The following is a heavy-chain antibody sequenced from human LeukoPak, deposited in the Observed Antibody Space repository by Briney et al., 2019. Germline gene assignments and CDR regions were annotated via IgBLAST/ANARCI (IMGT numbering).Heavy chain of an antibody. D-gene: IGHD3-9*01. J-gene: IGHJ4*02. V-gene: IGHV1-69*13. Sequence: SVKVSRTASGGTFSSYAIRWVRQAPGQGLEWMGGIIPIFGTANYAQKFQGRVTITADESTSTAYMELSSLRSEDTAVYYRARLLRYLDGTHNGSFVYWGQRTLVTVSS. CDR2: IIPIFGTA. CDR1: GGTFSSYA. CDR3: ARLLRYLDGTHNGSFVY.